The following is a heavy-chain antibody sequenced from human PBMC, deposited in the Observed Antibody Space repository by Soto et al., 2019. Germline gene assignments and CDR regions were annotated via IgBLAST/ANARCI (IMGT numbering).Heavy chain of an antibody. D-gene: IGHD1-1*01. Sequence: EVQLVESGGGLVKPGGSLRLSCAASGFTFSSYSMNWVRQAPGKGLEWVSSISSSSSYIYYADSVKGRFTISRDNAKNSLYLQMNSLRAEDTAVYYCARDREITGTGDYWGQGTLVTVSS. CDR2: ISSSSSYI. CDR3: ARDREITGTGDY. CDR1: GFTFSSYS. V-gene: IGHV3-21*01. J-gene: IGHJ4*02.